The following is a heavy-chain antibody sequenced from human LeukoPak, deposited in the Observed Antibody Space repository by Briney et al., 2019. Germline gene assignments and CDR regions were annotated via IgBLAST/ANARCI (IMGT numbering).Heavy chain of an antibody. CDR1: VYTFTGYY. J-gene: IGHJ4*02. CDR2: INPNSGGT. CDR3: ARVGGSSWSSSFFDY. Sequence: ASVKVSCKASVYTFTGYYMHWVRQAPGQGLEWMGWINPNSGGTNYAQKFQGRVTMTRDTSISTAYMELSRLRSDDTAVYYCARVGGSSWSSSFFDYWGQGTLVTVSS. V-gene: IGHV1-2*02. D-gene: IGHD6-13*01.